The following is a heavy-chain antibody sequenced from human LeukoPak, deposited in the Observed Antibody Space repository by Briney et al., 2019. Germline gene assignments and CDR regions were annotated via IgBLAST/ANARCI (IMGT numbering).Heavy chain of an antibody. V-gene: IGHV3-7*01. D-gene: IGHD3-10*01. Sequence: PGGSLRLSCAASGFTFSSYWMSWVRQAPGKGLEWVANIKQDGSEKYYVDSVKGRFTISRDNAKNSLYLQMNSLRAEDTAVCYCARVDYSDAFDIWGQGTMVTVSS. CDR3: ARVDYSDAFDI. J-gene: IGHJ3*02. CDR2: IKQDGSEK. CDR1: GFTFSSYW.